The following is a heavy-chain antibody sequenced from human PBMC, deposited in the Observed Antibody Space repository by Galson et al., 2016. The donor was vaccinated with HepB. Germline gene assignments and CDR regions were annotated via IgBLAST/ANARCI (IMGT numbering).Heavy chain of an antibody. Sequence: SLRLSCAASGFTFSSYAMSWVRQAPGKGLEWVSAISGSGGSTYHAGSVKGRFTISRDNSKNTLYLQMNSLRAEDTAVYYCAKSMSVSYYYDSSGYSFDYWGQGTLVTVSS. CDR3: AKSMSVSYYYDSSGYSFDY. V-gene: IGHV3-23*01. CDR2: ISGSGGST. J-gene: IGHJ4*02. D-gene: IGHD3-22*01. CDR1: GFTFSSYA.